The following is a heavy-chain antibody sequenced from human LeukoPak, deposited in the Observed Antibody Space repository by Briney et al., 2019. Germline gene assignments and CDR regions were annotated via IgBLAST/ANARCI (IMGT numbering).Heavy chain of an antibody. CDR3: ARDSSGELYFDY. CDR1: GGSISSGGYY. Sequence: SETLSLTCTVSGGSISSGGYYWSWIRQHPGKGLEWIGYIYYSGSTYYNPSLKSRVTISVDTSKNQFSLKLSSVTAADTAVYYCARDSSGELYFDYWGQGTLVTVSS. D-gene: IGHD3-22*01. CDR2: IYYSGST. V-gene: IGHV4-31*03. J-gene: IGHJ4*02.